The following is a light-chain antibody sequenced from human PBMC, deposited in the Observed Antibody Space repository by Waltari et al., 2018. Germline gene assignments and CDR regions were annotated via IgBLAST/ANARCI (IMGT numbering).Light chain of an antibody. Sequence: AIRISQSPSSLSASRVDRVTLTCQTNQDVGSYLAWYQQRPGRAPTLLLYSASTLQGGVPSRFDGAGSRTNFTLTITCLQYDDFATYYCQQYYTSPPTFGGGTRVEI. J-gene: IGKJ4*01. CDR1: QDVGSY. CDR3: QQYYTSPPT. V-gene: IGKV1-8*01. CDR2: SAS.